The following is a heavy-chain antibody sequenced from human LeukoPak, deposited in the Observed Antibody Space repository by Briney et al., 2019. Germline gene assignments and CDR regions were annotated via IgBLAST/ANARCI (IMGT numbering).Heavy chain of an antibody. J-gene: IGHJ4*02. Sequence: SETLSLTCAVSGGSVSSSNWWSWVRQPPGKGLEWIGEINHSGSTNYNPSLKSRVTISVDTSKNQFSLKLSSVTAADTAVYHCARVNIAAAATHRKGPFDYWGQGTLVTVSS. D-gene: IGHD6-13*01. CDR3: ARVNIAAAATHRKGPFDY. CDR1: GGSVSSSNW. CDR2: INHSGST. V-gene: IGHV4-4*02.